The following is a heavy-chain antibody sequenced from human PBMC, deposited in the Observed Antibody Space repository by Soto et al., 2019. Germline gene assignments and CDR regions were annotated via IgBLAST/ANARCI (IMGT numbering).Heavy chain of an antibody. D-gene: IGHD2-2*01. V-gene: IGHV5-51*01. J-gene: IGHJ6*02. CDR2: IYPGDSDT. CDR3: ARHYCSSTSCYPVYYYYYGMDV. CDR1: GYSFTSYW. Sequence: LGESLKISCKGSGYSFTSYWIGWVRQMPGKGLEWMGIIYPGDSDTRYSPSFQGQVTISADKSNSTAYLQWSSLKASDTAMYYCARHYCSSTSCYPVYYYYYGMDVWGQGTTVTVSS.